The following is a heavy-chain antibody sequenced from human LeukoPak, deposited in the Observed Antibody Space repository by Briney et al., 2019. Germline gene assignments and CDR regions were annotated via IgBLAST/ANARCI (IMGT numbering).Heavy chain of an antibody. CDR1: GGSISSYY. CDR2: IYYSGST. CDR3: ARVGAAFRAAADPYYFDY. D-gene: IGHD6-13*01. V-gene: IGHV4-59*01. Sequence: PSETLSLTCTVSGGSISSYYWSWIRQPPGKGLEWIGYIYYSGSTNYNPSLKSRVTISVDTSKNQFSLKLSSVTAADTAVYYCARVGAAFRAAADPYYFDYWGQGTLVTVSS. J-gene: IGHJ4*02.